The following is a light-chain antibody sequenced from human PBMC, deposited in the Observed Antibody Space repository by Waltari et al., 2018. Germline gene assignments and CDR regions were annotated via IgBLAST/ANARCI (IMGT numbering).Light chain of an antibody. CDR1: QDIGTY. V-gene: IGKV1-9*01. Sequence: DIQLTQSPSFLSASVGRRVTVTCRASQDIGTYLPWYQKKPGKAPHLLIYAASSLHTGVPSRFSAGGSGTLFTLTINRQQPEDFATYYCQQLHTYPLTFGGGTEVEL. CDR3: QQLHTYPLT. J-gene: IGKJ4*01. CDR2: AAS.